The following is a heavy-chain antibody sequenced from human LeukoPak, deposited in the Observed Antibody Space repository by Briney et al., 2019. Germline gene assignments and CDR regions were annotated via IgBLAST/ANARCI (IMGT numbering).Heavy chain of an antibody. D-gene: IGHD3-3*01. CDR1: GGSFRGYY. CDR2: INHSGST. Sequence: SETLSLTCAVYGGSFRGYYWSWIRQPPGKGLEWIGEINHSGSTNYNPSLKSRVTISVDTSKNQFSLKLSSVTAADTAVYYCARGHTTIFVVVDYWGQGTLVTVSS. J-gene: IGHJ4*02. V-gene: IGHV4-34*01. CDR3: ARGHTTIFVVVDY.